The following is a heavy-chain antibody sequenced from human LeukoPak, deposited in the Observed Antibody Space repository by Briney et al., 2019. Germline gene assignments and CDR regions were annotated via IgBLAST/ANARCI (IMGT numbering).Heavy chain of an antibody. V-gene: IGHV4-34*01. J-gene: IGHJ6*03. CDR2: INPSGRI. CDR3: ARGRQEVSMIVVVMTAVSYYLDV. D-gene: IGHD3-22*01. CDR1: GGSFSGYY. Sequence: SETLSLTCAVYGGSFSGYYWTWIRQAPGKGLEWIGEINPSGRISYNPSLESRLTISVDASKNQFSLNPRSLTAADTAVYYCARGRQEVSMIVVVMTAVSYYLDVWGKGTTVTVS.